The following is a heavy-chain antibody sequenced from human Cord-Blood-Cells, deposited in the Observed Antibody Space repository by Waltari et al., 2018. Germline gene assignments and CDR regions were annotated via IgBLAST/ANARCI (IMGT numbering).Heavy chain of an antibody. CDR2: IYYSGST. V-gene: IGHV4-59*11. J-gene: IGHJ3*02. Sequence: QVQLQESGPGLVKPSETLSLTCTVSGGSISSHYWSWIRQPPGKGLEWIGYIYYSGSTNYNPSLKSRVTISGDTSKNQFSLKLSSVTAADTAVYYCARARLGAADAFDIWGQGTMVTVSS. CDR3: ARARLGAADAFDI. D-gene: IGHD3-10*01. CDR1: GGSISSHY.